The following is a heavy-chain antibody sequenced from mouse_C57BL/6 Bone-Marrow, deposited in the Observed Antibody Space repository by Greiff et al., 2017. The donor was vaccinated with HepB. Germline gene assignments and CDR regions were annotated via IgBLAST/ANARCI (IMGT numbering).Heavy chain of an antibody. CDR2: IDPSDSYT. V-gene: IGHV1-69*01. Sequence: VKLQQPGAELVMPGASVKLSCKASGYTFTSYWMHWVKQRPGQGLEWIGEIDPSDSYTNYNQKFKGKSTLTVDKSSSTAYMQLSSLTSEDSAVYYCARDYGSLDYWGQGTTLTVSS. CDR1: GYTFTSYW. J-gene: IGHJ2*01. D-gene: IGHD1-1*01. CDR3: ARDYGSLDY.